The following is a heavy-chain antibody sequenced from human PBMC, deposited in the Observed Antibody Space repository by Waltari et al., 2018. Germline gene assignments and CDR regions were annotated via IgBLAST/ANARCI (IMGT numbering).Heavy chain of an antibody. D-gene: IGHD3-3*01. CDR1: GYTLPVLS. CDR2: FDPEDGET. CDR3: ATGVRFLEWLHKRNGMDV. Sequence: QVQLVQSGAEVKKPGASVKVSCKVSGYTLPVLSSHWVRQAPENGLEWMGGFDPEDGETIYAQKFQGRVTMTEDTSTDTAYMELSSLRSEDTAVYYCATGVRFLEWLHKRNGMDVWGQGTTVTVSS. J-gene: IGHJ6*02. V-gene: IGHV1-24*01.